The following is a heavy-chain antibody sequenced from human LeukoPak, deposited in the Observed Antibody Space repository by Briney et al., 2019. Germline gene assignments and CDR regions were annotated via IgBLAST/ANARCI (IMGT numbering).Heavy chain of an antibody. V-gene: IGHV1-69*11. D-gene: IGHD2-2*02. CDR2: IIPILGTA. J-gene: IGHJ4*02. CDR1: GYTFTSYY. Sequence: GASVKVSCKASGYTFTSYYMHWVRQAPGQGLEWMGRIIPILGTANYAQKFQGRVTITTDESTSTAYMELSSLRSEDTAVYYCARSRDIVVVPAAIPIPYYFDYWGQGTLVTVSS. CDR3: ARSRDIVVVPAAIPIPYYFDY.